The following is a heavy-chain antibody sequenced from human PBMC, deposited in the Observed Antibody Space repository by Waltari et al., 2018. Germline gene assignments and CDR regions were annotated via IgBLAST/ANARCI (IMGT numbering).Heavy chain of an antibody. V-gene: IGHV3-23*01. CDR2: ISGSGGST. CDR3: ASSLYGDYTQIWGRVFDY. CDR1: GFTFRSYA. D-gene: IGHD4-17*01. J-gene: IGHJ4*02. Sequence: VQLLESGGGLVQSGGSLRLSCAASGFTFRSYAINWFRQAPGKGVEGVSVISGSGGSTDYADSVKGRFTISRDNSKNTLYLQMNNLRVEDTAVYYCASSLYGDYTQIWGRVFDYWGQGTLVTVSS.